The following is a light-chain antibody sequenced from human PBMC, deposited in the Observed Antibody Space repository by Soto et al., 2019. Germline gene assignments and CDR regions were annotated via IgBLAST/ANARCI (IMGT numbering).Light chain of an antibody. V-gene: IGKV3-20*01. CDR2: GAS. J-gene: IGKJ4*01. CDR1: QSVSSSY. CDR3: QQYGSSPPIT. Sequence: EIVLTQSPGTLSLSPGERATLSCRDSQSVSSSYLAWYQQKPGQAPRLLIYGASSRATGIPDRFSGSGSGTDFTLTISRLEPEDFAVYYCQQYGSSPPITFGRGTKVEIK.